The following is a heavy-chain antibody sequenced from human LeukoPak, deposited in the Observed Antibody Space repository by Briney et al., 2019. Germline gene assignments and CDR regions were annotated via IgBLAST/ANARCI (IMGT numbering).Heavy chain of an antibody. CDR1: GGTFSSYA. V-gene: IGHV1-69*04. CDR2: IIPILGIA. J-gene: IGHJ4*02. D-gene: IGHD4-17*01. CDR3: ARLTTVTTNG. Sequence: ASVKVSCRASGGTFSSYAIGWVRQAPGQGLEWMGRIIPILGIANYAQKFQGRVTITAGKSTSTAYMELSSLRSEDTAVYYCARLTTVTTNGWGQGTLVTVSS.